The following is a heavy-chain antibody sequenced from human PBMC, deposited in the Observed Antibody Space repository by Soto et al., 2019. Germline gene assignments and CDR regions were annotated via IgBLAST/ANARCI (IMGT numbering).Heavy chain of an antibody. V-gene: IGHV3-30-3*01. CDR1: GFIFSNYA. D-gene: IGHD3-22*01. CDR3: ARDRVYYYDNSGYYNFDY. CDR2: VSYDGNNQ. Sequence: QAQLVESGGGVVQPGRSLRVSCVASGFIFSNYAMHWVRQAPGKGLEWVAVVSYDGNNQFYAESVKCRFTISRDSSKTTLYLQMNNLREEDTAVYYCARDRVYYYDNSGYYNFDYWGQGTLVIVSS. J-gene: IGHJ4*02.